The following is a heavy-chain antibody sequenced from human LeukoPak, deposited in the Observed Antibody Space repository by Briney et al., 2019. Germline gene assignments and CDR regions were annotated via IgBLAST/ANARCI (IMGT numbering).Heavy chain of an antibody. CDR2: ISDSGATI. Sequence: GGSLRLSCAASGFTVSSNYMSWVRQAPGKGLEWVSGISDSGATIYYADSVKGRFTISRDNSKNTLYLQMHSLRPEDTAIYYCAKIRAARPGYWGQGTLVTVSS. D-gene: IGHD6-6*01. J-gene: IGHJ4*02. V-gene: IGHV3-23*01. CDR1: GFTVSSNY. CDR3: AKIRAARPGY.